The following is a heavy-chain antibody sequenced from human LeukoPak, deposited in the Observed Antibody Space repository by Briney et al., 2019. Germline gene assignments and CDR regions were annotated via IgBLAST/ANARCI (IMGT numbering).Heavy chain of an antibody. D-gene: IGHD4-17*01. Sequence: GGSLRLPCAASGFTFSNAWMSWVRQAPGKGLEWVGRIKSKTDGGTTDYAAPVKGRFTISRDDSKNTLYLQMNSLKTEDTAVYYCTTEAVTTWDGMDVWGQGTTVSVSS. CDR3: TTEAVTTWDGMDV. CDR1: GFTFSNAW. J-gene: IGHJ6*02. CDR2: IKSKTDGGTT. V-gene: IGHV3-15*01.